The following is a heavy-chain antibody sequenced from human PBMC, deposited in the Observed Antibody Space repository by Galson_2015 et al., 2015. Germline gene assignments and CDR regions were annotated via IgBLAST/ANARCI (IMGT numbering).Heavy chain of an antibody. D-gene: IGHD4-17*01. CDR2: INHSGST. Sequence: TLSLTCAVYGGSFSGYYWSWIRQPPGKGLEWIGEINHSGSTNYNPSIKSRVTISVDTSKNQFSLKLSSVTAADTAVYHCARGQTGDYDWFDPWGQGTLVTVSS. J-gene: IGHJ5*02. CDR1: GGSFSGYY. V-gene: IGHV4-34*01. CDR3: ARGQTGDYDWFDP.